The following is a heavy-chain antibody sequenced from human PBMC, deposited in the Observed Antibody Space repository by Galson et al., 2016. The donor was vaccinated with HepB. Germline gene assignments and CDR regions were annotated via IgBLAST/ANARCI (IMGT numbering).Heavy chain of an antibody. D-gene: IGHD1-26*01. CDR3: ARTPLRERFLNYYFDY. CDR1: GGSMSYSY. J-gene: IGHJ4*02. CDR2: IFNSGST. Sequence: SETLSLTCTVSGGSMSYSYWNWIRQSPGKGLEYIGYIFNSGSTNYNPPLSSRFTISVDTSKQQFSLKMSSVTAADTAVYYCARTPLRERFLNYYFDYWGQGLLVTVSS. V-gene: IGHV4-59*01.